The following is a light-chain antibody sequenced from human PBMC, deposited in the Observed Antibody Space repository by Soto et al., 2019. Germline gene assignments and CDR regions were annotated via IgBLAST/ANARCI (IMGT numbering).Light chain of an antibody. V-gene: IGKV1-5*01. CDR2: GAS. J-gene: IGKJ1*01. CDR3: QHYRRNPWS. CDR1: QSVGTW. Sequence: DIQMTQSPSTLSASVGGSVTINCRASQSVGTWVAWYQQKPGKAPKLLIYGASNLESGVPSRFSGCGSGTEFTLTITTLQPDDFATYFCQHYRRNPWSFGLGTKVDI.